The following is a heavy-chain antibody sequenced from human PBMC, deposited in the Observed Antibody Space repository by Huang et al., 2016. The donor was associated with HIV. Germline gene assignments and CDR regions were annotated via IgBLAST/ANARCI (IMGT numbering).Heavy chain of an antibody. V-gene: IGHV1-69*13. D-gene: IGHD4-17*01. J-gene: IGHJ4*02. CDR3: ARGQLGSYGDYDVLY. Sequence: QVQLVQSGAEVKTPGSSVKVSCKASGGTFSKYEISWVRQATGQGREWRGGIIPMLGTPNYARKFQGRVTITADDSTSTTYVEVSSLRSEDTALYYCARGQLGSYGDYDVLYWGQGTLVTVSS. CDR2: IIPMLGTP. CDR1: GGTFSKYE.